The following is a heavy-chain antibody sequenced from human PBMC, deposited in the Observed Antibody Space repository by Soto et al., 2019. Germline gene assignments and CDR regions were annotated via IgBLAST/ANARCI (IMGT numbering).Heavy chain of an antibody. CDR3: ARGGYCSGGSCPHGMDV. Sequence: PGGSLRLSCAVSGFTVSSYYMNWVRQTPGKGLEWVSVIYSDGSTYYADSVKGRFTISRDNAKNSLYLQMNSLRAEDTAVYYCARGGYCSGGSCPHGMDVWGQGTTVTV. CDR2: IYSDGST. D-gene: IGHD2-15*01. V-gene: IGHV3-53*01. CDR1: GFTVSSYY. J-gene: IGHJ6*02.